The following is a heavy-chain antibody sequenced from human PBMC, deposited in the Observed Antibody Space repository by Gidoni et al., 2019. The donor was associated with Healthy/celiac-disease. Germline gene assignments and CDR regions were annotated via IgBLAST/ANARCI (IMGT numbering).Heavy chain of an antibody. D-gene: IGHD3-10*01. Sequence: EVQLVESGGGLVKAGGSRRLSWAAGGFTFRNDWMNWVGQAPGKGLEWVGRIKSKTDGGTTDYAAPVKGRFTISRDDSKNTLYLQMNSLKTEDTAVYYCTTDPELSTMVRAAHAVWFDPWGQGTLVTVSS. CDR2: IKSKTDGGTT. V-gene: IGHV3-15*07. CDR1: GFTFRNDW. J-gene: IGHJ5*02. CDR3: TTDPELSTMVRAAHAVWFDP.